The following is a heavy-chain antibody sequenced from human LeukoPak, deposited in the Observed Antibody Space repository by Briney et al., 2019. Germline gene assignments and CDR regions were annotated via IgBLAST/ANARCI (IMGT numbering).Heavy chain of an antibody. CDR2: ISSSSSYI. Sequence: GGSLRLSCAASGFTFSSYSMNWVRQAPVKGLEWVSSISSSSSYIYYADSVKGRFTISRDNAKNSLYLQMNSLRAEDTAVYYCARDGALGFDYWGQGTLVTVSS. CDR1: GFTFSSYS. V-gene: IGHV3-21*01. D-gene: IGHD1-26*01. J-gene: IGHJ4*02. CDR3: ARDGALGFDY.